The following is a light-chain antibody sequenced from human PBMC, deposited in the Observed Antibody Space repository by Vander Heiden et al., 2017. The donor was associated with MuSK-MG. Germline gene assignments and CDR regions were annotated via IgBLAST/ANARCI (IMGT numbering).Light chain of an antibody. J-gene: IGKJ2*01. CDR3: MQALQTPLT. CDR2: LGS. CDR1: QSLLHSNGYNY. Sequence: DIVMTQSPLSLPVTPGEPASISCRSSQSLLHSNGYNYLDWYLQKPGQSPQLLIYLGSNRASGVPDRFSGSGSGTDSTLKISRVEAEDVGVYYCMQALQTPLTFGQGTKLXIK. V-gene: IGKV2-28*01.